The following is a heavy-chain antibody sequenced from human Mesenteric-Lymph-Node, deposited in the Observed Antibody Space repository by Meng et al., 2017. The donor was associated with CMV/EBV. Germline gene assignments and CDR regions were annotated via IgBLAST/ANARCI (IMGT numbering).Heavy chain of an antibody. D-gene: IGHD2-15*01. J-gene: IGHJ5*02. CDR3: ARGGRRGNWFDP. Sequence: CKASGGTFSSYGISWVRQAPGQGLEWMGGIIPIFGTANYAQKFQGRVTITTDESTSTAYMELSSLRSEDTAVYYCARGGRRGNWFDPWGQGTLVTVSS. V-gene: IGHV1-69*05. CDR1: GGTFSSYG. CDR2: IIPIFGTA.